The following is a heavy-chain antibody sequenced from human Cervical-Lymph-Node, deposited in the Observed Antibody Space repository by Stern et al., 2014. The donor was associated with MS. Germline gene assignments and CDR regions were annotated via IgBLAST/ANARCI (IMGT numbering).Heavy chain of an antibody. V-gene: IGHV4-59*01. Sequence: QVQLQESGPGLVKPSETLSLTCPVSGGSISSYYWSWIRQPTGQGLEWIGYIYYSGSTTYNPSLMRRGTISADRSKNQFSLKLSTVTSSDTAVYYCARSGGQLATDDAFDIWGQGTMVTVSS. CDR3: ARSGGQLATDDAFDI. CDR1: GGSISSYY. D-gene: IGHD6-13*01. CDR2: IYYSGST. J-gene: IGHJ3*02.